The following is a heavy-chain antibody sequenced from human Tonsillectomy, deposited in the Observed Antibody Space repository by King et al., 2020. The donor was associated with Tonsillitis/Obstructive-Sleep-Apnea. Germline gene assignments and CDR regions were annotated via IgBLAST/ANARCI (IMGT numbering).Heavy chain of an antibody. CDR3: AARVRMYTYYNYFFYTDV. CDR2: IYGGGVT. CDR1: GFTVSSIY. V-gene: IGHV3-53*04. J-gene: IGHJ6*03. D-gene: IGHD1-1*01. Sequence: VQLVESGGGLVQPGGSLRLSCAASGFTVSSIYMSWVRQTPGKGLEWVSVIYGGGVTYYADSVKGRFTISRHNSNNTLYLQMNSLRVEDTAVYFCAARVRMYTYYNYFFYTDVWGKGATVTVSS.